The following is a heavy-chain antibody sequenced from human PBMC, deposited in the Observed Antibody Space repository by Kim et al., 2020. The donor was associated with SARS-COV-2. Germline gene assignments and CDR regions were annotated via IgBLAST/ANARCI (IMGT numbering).Heavy chain of an antibody. J-gene: IGHJ6*02. D-gene: IGHD3-10*01. CDR2: IYYSGST. CDR3: ARDPGWFGEPSGIYYYYGRDV. Sequence: SETLSLTCTVSGVSISSSSYYWGWIRQPPGKGLEWIGSIYYSGSTYYNPSLKSRVTISVDTSKNQFSLRLSSVTAADTAVYYCARDPGWFGEPSGIYYYYGRDVWGQGTTVTVSS. CDR1: GVSISSSSYY. V-gene: IGHV4-39*07.